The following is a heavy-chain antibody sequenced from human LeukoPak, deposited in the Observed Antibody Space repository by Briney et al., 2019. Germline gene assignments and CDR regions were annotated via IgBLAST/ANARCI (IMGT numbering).Heavy chain of an antibody. CDR1: GFTFSSYS. CDR2: ISSSSSTI. D-gene: IGHD1-26*01. V-gene: IGHV3-48*01. Sequence: GGSLRLSCAASGFTFSSYSMNWVRQAPGKGLEWVSYISSSSSTIYYADSVKGRFTISRDNAKNSLYLQMNSLRAEDTAVYYCARVSSEDPGLNSGAFDIWGQGTMVTVSS. CDR3: ARVSSEDPGLNSGAFDI. J-gene: IGHJ3*02.